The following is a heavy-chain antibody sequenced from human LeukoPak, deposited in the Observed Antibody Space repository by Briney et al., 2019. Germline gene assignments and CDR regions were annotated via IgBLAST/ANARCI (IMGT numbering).Heavy chain of an antibody. D-gene: IGHD5-18*01. CDR3: ARANTAHDAFDI. V-gene: IGHV1-18*01. J-gene: IGHJ3*02. CDR1: GYTFTSYG. CDR2: ISAYNGNT. Sequence: ASVKVSCKASGYTFTSYGISWVRQAPGQGLEWMGWISAYNGNTNYAQKLQGRVTMTTDTSTSTAYMELKSLRSDDTAVYYCARANTAHDAFDIWGQGTMVTVSS.